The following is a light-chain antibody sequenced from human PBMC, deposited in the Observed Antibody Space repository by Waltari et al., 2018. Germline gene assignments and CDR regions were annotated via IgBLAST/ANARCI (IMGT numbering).Light chain of an antibody. Sequence: QSALTQPASVSGSPGQSITISCTGTSRDDGGYNFVSWYQQHPGKAPKLMIYEVSNRPSGVSNRFSGSKSGNTASLTISGLQAEDEADYYCSSYTSSSPYFGTGTKVTVL. J-gene: IGLJ1*01. CDR3: SSYTSSSPY. CDR2: EVS. V-gene: IGLV2-14*01. CDR1: SRDDGGYNF.